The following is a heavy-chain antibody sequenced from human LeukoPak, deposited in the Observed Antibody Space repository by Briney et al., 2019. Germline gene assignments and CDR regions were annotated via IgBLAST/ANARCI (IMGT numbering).Heavy chain of an antibody. CDR1: GFTFSSYA. D-gene: IGHD1-14*01. V-gene: IGHV3-48*04. J-gene: IGHJ3*02. Sequence: GGFLRLSCAASGFTFSSYAMSWVRQAPGKGLEWVSYISSSGSTIYYADSVKGRFTISRDNANNSLYLQMNSLRAEDTAVFYCARATGDGRHAFDIWGQGTIVTVSS. CDR3: ARATGDGRHAFDI. CDR2: ISSSGSTI.